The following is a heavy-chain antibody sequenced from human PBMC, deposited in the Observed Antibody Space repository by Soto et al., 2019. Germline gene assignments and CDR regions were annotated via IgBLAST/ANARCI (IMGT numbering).Heavy chain of an antibody. V-gene: IGHV3-7*03. D-gene: IGHD2-21*02. CDR3: ARDQLILPAHDFFYGSDV. CDR2: IPQEGSDG. J-gene: IGHJ6*02. CDR1: GFTLSMYS. Sequence: GGSLRLSCEVSGFTLSMYSMTWVRQAPWKGLEWVAKIPQEGSDGHYVDSVKGRFTISRDNAKNSVYLQMNSLRAEDTAVYYCARDQLILPAHDFFYGSDVRGQGATVTV.